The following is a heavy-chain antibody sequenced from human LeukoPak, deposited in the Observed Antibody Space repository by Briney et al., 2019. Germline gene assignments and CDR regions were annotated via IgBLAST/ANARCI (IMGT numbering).Heavy chain of an antibody. CDR3: ARSYGDYGLGYYYFDY. Sequence: SGTLSLTCAVSVGSISSSNWWSWVRQPPGKGLDWIGEIYHSGSTNYKPSLKSRVTISVDKSKNQFSLKLSSVTAADTAVYYCARSYGDYGLGYYYFDYWGQGTLVTVSS. CDR2: IYHSGST. D-gene: IGHD4-17*01. V-gene: IGHV4-4*02. J-gene: IGHJ4*02. CDR1: VGSISSSNW.